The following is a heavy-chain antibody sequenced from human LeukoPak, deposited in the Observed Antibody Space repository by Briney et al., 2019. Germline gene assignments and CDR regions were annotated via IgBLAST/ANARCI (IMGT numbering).Heavy chain of an antibody. D-gene: IGHD3-10*01. CDR2: IDYSGST. Sequence: PSETLSLTCTGSGDSISSYYWSWIRQPPRKGLEWMAYIDYSGSTNYNPSLMSRVTRSLDRSKNQFSLMLSSGAAADTAVYYFAGRRGKWG. V-gene: IGHV4-59*12. J-gene: IGHJ6*01. CDR3: AGRRGK. CDR1: GDSISSYY.